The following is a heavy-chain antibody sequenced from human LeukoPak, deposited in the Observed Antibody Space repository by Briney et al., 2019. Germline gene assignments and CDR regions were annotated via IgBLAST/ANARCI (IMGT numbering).Heavy chain of an antibody. CDR1: GGSISSSSYY. J-gene: IGHJ4*02. V-gene: IGHV4-39*01. D-gene: IGHD3-10*01. CDR2: IYYSGST. Sequence: PSETLSLTCTVSGGSISSSSYYWGWIRQPPGKGLEWIGSIYYSGSTYYNPSLKSRVTISVDTSKNQFSLKLSSVTAADTAVYYCARHGGGSGILDYWGQGTLVTVSS. CDR3: ARHGGGSGILDY.